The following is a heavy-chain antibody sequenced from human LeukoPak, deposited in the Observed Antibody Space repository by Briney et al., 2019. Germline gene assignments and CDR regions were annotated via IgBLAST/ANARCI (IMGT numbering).Heavy chain of an antibody. V-gene: IGHV3-30*02. J-gene: IGHJ4*02. CDR3: AKDLSGNYLDY. D-gene: IGHD3-16*02. CDR2: IQYDGTNK. CDR1: GFAFSFYG. Sequence: GGSLRLSCAASGFAFSFYGMHWVRQAPGKGLEWVSFIQYDGTNKYYADSVKGRFTISRDNSKNTLYLQMNGLRAEDTAVYYCAKDLSGNYLDYWGQGTLVTVSS.